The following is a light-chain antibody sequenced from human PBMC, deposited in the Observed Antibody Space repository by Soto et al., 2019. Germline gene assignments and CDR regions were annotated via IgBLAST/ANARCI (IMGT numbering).Light chain of an antibody. V-gene: IGKV3-20*01. J-gene: IGKJ1*01. CDR1: QSVSSRL. CDR2: GAS. Sequence: EIVLTQSPGTLSLSPGERATLSCRASQSVSSRLLAWYQQKPGQAPRLLIYGASSRATGIPDRFSGSGSGTDFTLTISRLEPEDFAVYYCQQYGSSPWTFGQGTKVEIK. CDR3: QQYGSSPWT.